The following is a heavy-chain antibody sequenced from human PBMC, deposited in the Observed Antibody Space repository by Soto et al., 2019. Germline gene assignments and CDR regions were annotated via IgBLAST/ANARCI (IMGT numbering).Heavy chain of an antibody. CDR1: GGTFSSYT. CDR3: ARLPVAAGTDLGDSFDY. J-gene: IGHJ4*02. Sequence: QVQLVQSGAEVKKPGSSVKVSCKASGGTFSSYTISWVRQAPGQGLEWMGRIIPILGIANYAQKFQGRVTITADKSTSTTYMELSSLRSEDTAVYYCARLPVAAGTDLGDSFDYWGQGTLVTVSS. D-gene: IGHD6-13*01. CDR2: IIPILGIA. V-gene: IGHV1-69*02.